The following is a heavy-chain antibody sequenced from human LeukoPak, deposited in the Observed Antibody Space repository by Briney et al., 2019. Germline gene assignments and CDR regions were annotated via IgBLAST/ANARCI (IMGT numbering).Heavy chain of an antibody. CDR2: INPSGDST. D-gene: IGHD6-6*01. V-gene: IGHV1-46*01. Sequence: VASVKVSCKASGYTFTSNHIHWVRQAPGQGLEWMGVINPSGDSTSYAPNFQGRVTVTRDTSTSTVYVELSSLRSEDTAIYYCAKIAARDTGEGYWGQGTLVTVSS. CDR3: AKIAARDTGEGY. CDR1: GYTFTSNH. J-gene: IGHJ4*02.